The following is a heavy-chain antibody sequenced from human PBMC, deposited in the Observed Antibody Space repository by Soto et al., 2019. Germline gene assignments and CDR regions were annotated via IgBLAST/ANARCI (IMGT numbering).Heavy chain of an antibody. D-gene: IGHD2-2*01. J-gene: IGHJ6*02. CDR2: INPNSGGT. CDR3: ARMVVVPAAIGSHGMDV. Sequence: ASVKVSCKASGCTFTGYYMRWVRQAPGQGLEWMGWINPNSGGTNYAQKFQGWVTMTRDTSISTAYMELSRLRSDDTAVYYCARMVVVPAAIGSHGMDVWGQGTTVTVSS. CDR1: GCTFTGYY. V-gene: IGHV1-2*04.